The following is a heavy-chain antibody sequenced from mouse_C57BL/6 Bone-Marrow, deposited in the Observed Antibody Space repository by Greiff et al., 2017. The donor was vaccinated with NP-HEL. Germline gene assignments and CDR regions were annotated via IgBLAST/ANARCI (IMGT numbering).Heavy chain of an antibody. CDR1: GFSLTSYG. CDR3: AKGCYYAMDY. J-gene: IGHJ4*01. Sequence: VMLVESGPGLVQPSQSLSITCTVPGFSLTSYGVHWFRQSLGKGLEWPGVIWRGGSTDYNAAFMSRLSITKDNSKSQVFIKMNSLQADDTAIYNCAKGCYYAMDYWGQGTSVTVSS. V-gene: IGHV2-5*01. CDR2: IWRGGST.